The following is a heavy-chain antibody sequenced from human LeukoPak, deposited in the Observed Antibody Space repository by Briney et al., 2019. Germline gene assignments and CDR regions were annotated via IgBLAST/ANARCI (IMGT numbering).Heavy chain of an antibody. CDR3: ASVDTAMVPPGVFDI. Sequence: ASVKVSCKASGNTFSGYFMNWVRQAPGQGLEWMGWIIPNTGGTNYAQKFQGRVTMTRDTSITTVYMELSSLRFDDTAVYYCASVDTAMVPPGVFDIWGPGTMVTVSS. CDR1: GNTFSGYF. V-gene: IGHV1-2*02. J-gene: IGHJ3*02. D-gene: IGHD5-18*01. CDR2: IIPNTGGT.